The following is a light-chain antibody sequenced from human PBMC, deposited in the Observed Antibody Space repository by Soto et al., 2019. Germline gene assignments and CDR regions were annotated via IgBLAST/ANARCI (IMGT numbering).Light chain of an antibody. J-gene: IGLJ2*01. Sequence: QSALTQPASVFGSPGQSITISCTGTSNDVGDYNRVSWYQQPPGKVPKLIIYDVSNRPSGTSSRFSGSKSSNTASLTISGLQAEDEADYYCSSYTYGRTYVVFGGGTKLTVL. CDR1: SNDVGDYNR. CDR3: SSYTYGRTYVV. V-gene: IGLV2-14*01. CDR2: DVS.